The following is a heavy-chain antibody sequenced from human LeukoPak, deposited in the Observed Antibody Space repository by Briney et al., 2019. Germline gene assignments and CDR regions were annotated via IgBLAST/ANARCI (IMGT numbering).Heavy chain of an antibody. J-gene: IGHJ4*02. D-gene: IGHD3-9*01. CDR1: GYIFTSYW. CDR2: IYPGDSDT. CDR3: ARQPKIRYFDWLFPFYFDY. Sequence: GESLKISCKGSGYIFTSYWIGWVRQMPGKGLEWMGIIYPGDSDTRYSPSFQGQVTISADKSISTAYLQWSSLKASDTAMYYCARQPKIRYFDWLFPFYFDYWGQGTLVTVSS. V-gene: IGHV5-51*01.